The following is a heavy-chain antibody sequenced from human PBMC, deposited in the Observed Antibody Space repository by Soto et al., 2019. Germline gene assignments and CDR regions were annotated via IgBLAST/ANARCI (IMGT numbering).Heavy chain of an antibody. Sequence: QVQLVESGGGVVQPGRSLRLSCAASGFTFSSYAMHWVRQAPGKGLEWVAVISYDGSNKYYADSVKGRFTISRDNSKNTLYLQMTSLRAEDTAVYYCARSQLYYGSGSYTWGQGTLVTVSS. CDR3: ARSQLYYGSGSYT. J-gene: IGHJ5*02. CDR2: ISYDGSNK. D-gene: IGHD3-10*01. V-gene: IGHV3-30-3*01. CDR1: GFTFSSYA.